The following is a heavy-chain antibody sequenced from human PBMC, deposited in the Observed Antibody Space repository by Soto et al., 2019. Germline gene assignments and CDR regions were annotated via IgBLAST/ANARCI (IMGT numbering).Heavy chain of an antibody. CDR1: GYTFTSYG. D-gene: IGHD2-15*01. J-gene: IGHJ5*02. CDR2: ISAYNGNT. CDR3: ARGLGYCSGGSCYGLFWFDP. V-gene: IGHV1-18*01. Sequence: ASLKVSCKASGYTFTSYGISWVRQAPGQGLEWMGWISAYNGNTNYAQKLQGRVTMTTDTSTSTAYMELRSLRSDDTAVYYCARGLGYCSGGSCYGLFWFDPWGQGTLVTVSS.